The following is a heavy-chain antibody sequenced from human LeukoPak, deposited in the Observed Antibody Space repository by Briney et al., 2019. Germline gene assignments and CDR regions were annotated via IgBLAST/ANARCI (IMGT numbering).Heavy chain of an antibody. CDR3: SFGEISGYSYGYYYYYYMDV. D-gene: IGHD5-18*01. J-gene: IGHJ6*03. CDR2: FDPEDGET. V-gene: IGHV1-24*01. CDR1: GYTLTELS. Sequence: ASVKVSCKVSGYTLTELSMHWVRQAPGKGLEWMGGFDPEDGETIYAQKFQGRVTMTEDTSTDTAYMELSSLRSEDTAVYYCSFGEISGYSYGYYYYYYMDVWGKGTTVTVSS.